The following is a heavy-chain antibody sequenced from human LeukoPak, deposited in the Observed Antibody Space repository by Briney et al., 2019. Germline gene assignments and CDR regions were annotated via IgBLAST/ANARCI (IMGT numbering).Heavy chain of an antibody. CDR2: INNYGDST. D-gene: IGHD6-19*01. J-gene: IGHJ4*02. CDR3: VKPNLAVPGTRYFDS. CDR1: GFTFSTYP. V-gene: IGHV3-64D*06. Sequence: GGSLRLSCSASGFTFSTYPMHWVRQAPGKGLEYVSAINNYGDSTYYADSVNGRFTISRDNSKNTLYLQMSSLRAEDTAVYSCVKPNLAVPGTRYFDSWGQVTLVTVSS.